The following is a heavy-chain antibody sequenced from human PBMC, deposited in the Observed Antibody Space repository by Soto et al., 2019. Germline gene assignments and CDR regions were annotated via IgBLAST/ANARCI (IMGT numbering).Heavy chain of an antibody. CDR2: ISAYNGNT. Sequence: QVQLVQSGAEVKKPGASVKVSCKASGYTFTSYGISWVRQVPGQGLEWMGWISAYNGNTNYAQKLQGRVTMTTDTSTSTAYMELRSLRSDDTAVYYCARRSLTGTTVYYYYYGMDVWGQGTTVTVSS. D-gene: IGHD1-20*01. J-gene: IGHJ6*02. CDR1: GYTFTSYG. V-gene: IGHV1-18*01. CDR3: ARRSLTGTTVYYYYYGMDV.